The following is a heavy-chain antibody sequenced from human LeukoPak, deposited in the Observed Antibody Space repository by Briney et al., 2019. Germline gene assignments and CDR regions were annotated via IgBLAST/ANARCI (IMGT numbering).Heavy chain of an antibody. Sequence: SETLSLTCTVSGGSISSYYWSWVRQPPGKGLEWIGYIYYTGSTNYNPSLKSRVTISVDTSKNQFSLTLDSVTAADTAVYYCARSSGTSLIWVYWGQGTLVTVSS. CDR1: GGSISSYY. D-gene: IGHD3-10*01. CDR2: IYYTGST. CDR3: ARSSGTSLIWVY. V-gene: IGHV4-59*01. J-gene: IGHJ4*02.